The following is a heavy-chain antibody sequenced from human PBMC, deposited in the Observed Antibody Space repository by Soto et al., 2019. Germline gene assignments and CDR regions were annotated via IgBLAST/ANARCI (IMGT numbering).Heavy chain of an antibody. D-gene: IGHD4-4*01. V-gene: IGHV1-69*06. CDR2: IIPIFGTA. J-gene: IGHJ5*02. CDR1: GGTFSSYA. CDR3: ATAMYSRGPWFDP. Sequence: SVKVSCKASGGTFSSYAISWVRQAPGQGLEWMGGIIPIFGTANYAQKFQGRVTITADKSTSTAYMELSSLRSEDTAVYYCATAMYSRGPWFDPWGQGTLVTVS.